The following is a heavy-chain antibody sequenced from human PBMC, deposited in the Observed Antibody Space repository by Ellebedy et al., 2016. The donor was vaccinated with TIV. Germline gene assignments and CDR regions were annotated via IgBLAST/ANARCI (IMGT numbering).Heavy chain of an antibody. D-gene: IGHD5-18*01. CDR2: ISGSGGST. Sequence: GESLKISXAASGFTFSSYTMTWVRQAPGKGLEWVSSISGSGGSTYYVDSVKGRLTVSRDNSKNTVFLQMNSLSAEDTAVYYCAKDKRGYTYGYDRWYFDLWGRGTLVTVSS. CDR1: GFTFSSYT. J-gene: IGHJ2*01. CDR3: AKDKRGYTYGYDRWYFDL. V-gene: IGHV3-23*01.